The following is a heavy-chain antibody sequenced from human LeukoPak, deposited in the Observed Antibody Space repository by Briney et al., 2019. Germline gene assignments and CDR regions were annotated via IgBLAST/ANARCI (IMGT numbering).Heavy chain of an antibody. V-gene: IGHV4-4*07. Sequence: PSETLSLTCTVSGGSISSYYWSWIRQPAGKGLEWIGRIYTSGSTNYNPSLKSRVTMSVDTSKNQFSLKLSSVTAADTAVYYCARDRRDDSSGYYPLFDYWGQGTLVTVSS. D-gene: IGHD3-22*01. CDR1: GGSISSYY. CDR3: ARDRRDDSSGYYPLFDY. J-gene: IGHJ4*02. CDR2: IYTSGST.